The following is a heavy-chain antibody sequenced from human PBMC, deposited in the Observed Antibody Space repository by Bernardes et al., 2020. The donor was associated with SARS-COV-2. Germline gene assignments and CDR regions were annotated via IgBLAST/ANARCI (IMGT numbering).Heavy chain of an antibody. D-gene: IGHD6-13*01. Sequence: SETLSLTCAVYGGSFSGYYWSWIRQPPGKGLEWIGEINHSGSTNYNPSLKSRVTISVDTSKNQFSLKLSSVTAADTAVYYCARGRIAGGAYYYYYYMDVWGKGTTVTVSS. CDR2: INHSGST. CDR3: ARGRIAGGAYYYYYYMDV. CDR1: GGSFSGYY. J-gene: IGHJ6*03. V-gene: IGHV4-34*01.